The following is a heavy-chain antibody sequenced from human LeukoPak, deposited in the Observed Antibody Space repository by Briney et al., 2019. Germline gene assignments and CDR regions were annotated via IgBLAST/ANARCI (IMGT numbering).Heavy chain of an antibody. J-gene: IGHJ3*02. CDR2: IYHSGST. Sequence: PSETLSLTCAVSGGSISSGGYSWSWIRQPPGKGLEWIGYIYHSGSTYYNPSLKSRVTISVDRSKNQFSLKLGSVTAADTAVYYCARRGRIPAAIGVALDIWGQGTMVTVSS. D-gene: IGHD2-2*01. CDR1: GGSISSGGYS. CDR3: ARRGRIPAAIGVALDI. V-gene: IGHV4-30-2*01.